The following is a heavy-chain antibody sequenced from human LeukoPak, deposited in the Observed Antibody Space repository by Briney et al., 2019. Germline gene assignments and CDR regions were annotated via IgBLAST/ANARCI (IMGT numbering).Heavy chain of an antibody. V-gene: IGHV1-69*05. J-gene: IGHJ4*02. CDR3: ARGGDHGYYYPPGVY. Sequence: SVKVSCKASGGTFSSYAISWVRQAPGQGLEWMRGIIPIFGTANYAQKFQGRVTITTDESTSTAYMELSSLRSEDTAVYYCARGGDHGYYYPPGVYWGQGTLVTVSS. D-gene: IGHD3-22*01. CDR2: IIPIFGTA. CDR1: GGTFSSYA.